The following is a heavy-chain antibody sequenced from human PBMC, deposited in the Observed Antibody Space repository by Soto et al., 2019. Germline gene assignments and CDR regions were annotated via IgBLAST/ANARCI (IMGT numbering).Heavy chain of an antibody. V-gene: IGHV2-5*02. Sequence: CGPTRVNPAPTLTLTCTFSGLSLTTSGVGVGWTRQPPGKALEWLALIYWDDYKRYSPSLKSRLTITKDTSKNQVVLTMTNMDPVDTAPYYCALHTGHSGYRQWGQGTLVTVSS. CDR1: GLSLTTSGVG. J-gene: IGHJ4*02. D-gene: IGHD5-12*01. CDR3: ALHTGHSGYRQ. CDR2: IYWDDYK.